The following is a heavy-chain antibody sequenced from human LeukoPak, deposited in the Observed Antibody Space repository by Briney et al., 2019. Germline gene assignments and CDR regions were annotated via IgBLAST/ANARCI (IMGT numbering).Heavy chain of an antibody. V-gene: IGHV1-18*01. CDR3: ARDSPYYYGAGSFRY. CDR1: GYTFTSYG. D-gene: IGHD3-10*01. Sequence: ASVKVSCKASGYTFTSYGISWVRQAPGQGLEWMGWISAYNGNTNYAQKLQGRVTMTTDTSTSTAYMELRSLRSDDTAVYYCARDSPYYYGAGSFRYWGQGTLVTVSS. J-gene: IGHJ4*02. CDR2: ISAYNGNT.